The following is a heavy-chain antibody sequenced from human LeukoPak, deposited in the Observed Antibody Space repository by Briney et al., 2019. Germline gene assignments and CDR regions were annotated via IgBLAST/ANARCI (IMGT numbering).Heavy chain of an antibody. CDR1: GGSISTGSYY. D-gene: IGHD3-10*01. CDR3: ARDSKGAWFGGPE. Sequence: PSETLSLTCTVSGGSISTGSYYWNWIRQPAGKGLEWIGRIYTSGSTNYNPSLKSRVTISVDTSKNQFSLKLSSVTAADTAVYYCARDSKGAWFGGPEWGQGTLVTVSS. V-gene: IGHV4-61*02. CDR2: IYTSGST. J-gene: IGHJ4*02.